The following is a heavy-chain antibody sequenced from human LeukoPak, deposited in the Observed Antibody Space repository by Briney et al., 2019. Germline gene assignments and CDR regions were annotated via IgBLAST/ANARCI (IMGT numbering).Heavy chain of an antibody. Sequence: ASVNVSCRTSGYTFTGYYMHWVRQAPGQGLEWMGWIHPNSGGTNYAQKFQGRVTMTRDTSISTAYMELSRLRSDDTALYYCARALVLGRYFQHWGQGTLVTVSS. V-gene: IGHV1-2*02. CDR1: GYTFTGYY. D-gene: IGHD6-13*01. CDR3: ARALVLGRYFQH. CDR2: IHPNSGGT. J-gene: IGHJ1*01.